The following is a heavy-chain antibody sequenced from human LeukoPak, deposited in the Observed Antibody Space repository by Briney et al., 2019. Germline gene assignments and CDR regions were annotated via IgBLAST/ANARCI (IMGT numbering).Heavy chain of an antibody. V-gene: IGHV4-4*07. Sequence: PSETLSLTCTVSGGSISSYYWSWIRRPAGKGLEWIGRIYTSGSTNYNPSLKSRVTMSVDTSKNQFSLKLSSVTAADTAVYYCARGPLSSDYWYFDLWGRGTLVTVSS. CDR2: IYTSGST. D-gene: IGHD2-2*01. J-gene: IGHJ2*01. CDR1: GGSISSYY. CDR3: ARGPLSSDYWYFDL.